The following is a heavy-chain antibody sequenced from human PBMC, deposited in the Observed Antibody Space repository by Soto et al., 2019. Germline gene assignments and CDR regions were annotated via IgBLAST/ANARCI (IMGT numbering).Heavy chain of an antibody. Sequence: ESGEGLVQPGGSLRLSCAASGFTFGSYNIHWIRQAPGKGLEFVSAISRSGDRTYYADSVKGRFTITRDNSKNTVWLQMGSLRAEDMAVYYCARARCSSGQCYYFDYWGRGALVSVSS. V-gene: IGHV3-64*02. CDR2: ISRSGDRT. CDR3: ARARCSSGQCYYFDY. D-gene: IGHD2-15*01. CDR1: GFTFGSYN. J-gene: IGHJ4*02.